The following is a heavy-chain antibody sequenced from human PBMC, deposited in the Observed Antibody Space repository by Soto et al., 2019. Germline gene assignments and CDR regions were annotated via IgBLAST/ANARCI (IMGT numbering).Heavy chain of an antibody. J-gene: IGHJ4*02. D-gene: IGHD3-10*01. Sequence: QVQLVQSGAEVKKPGSSVKVSCKASGGTFSSYAISWVRQAPGQGLEWMGGIIPIFGTANYAQKFQGRVTITADESTSTAYMELRSLRSEDTAVYYCARAPTYYYGSGSYSVLSDWGQGTLVTVSS. CDR1: GGTFSSYA. V-gene: IGHV1-69*01. CDR2: IIPIFGTA. CDR3: ARAPTYYYGSGSYSVLSD.